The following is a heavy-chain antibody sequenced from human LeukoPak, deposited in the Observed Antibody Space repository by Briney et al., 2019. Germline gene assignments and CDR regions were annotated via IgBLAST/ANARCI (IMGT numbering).Heavy chain of an antibody. CDR1: GITFSNYA. Sequence: PGGSLRLSCVASGITFSNYAVSWVRQAPDKGLDWVSVISGSAHKIRYADSVKGRFTISRDNSKNIVYLQMDNLRAEDTAVYYCAGRVTGYSSGYVYWGQGTLVTVSS. CDR3: AGRVTGYSSGYVY. CDR2: ISGSAHKI. J-gene: IGHJ4*02. V-gene: IGHV3-23*01. D-gene: IGHD5-18*01.